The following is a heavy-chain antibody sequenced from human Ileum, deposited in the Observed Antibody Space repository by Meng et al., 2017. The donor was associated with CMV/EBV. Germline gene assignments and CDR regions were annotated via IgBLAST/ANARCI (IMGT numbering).Heavy chain of an antibody. Sequence: GGSLRLSCVASGFTFRNYGMTWVRQSPGQGLEWVSHINSESTNIGYADPVKGRFTISRDIAGNSVYLQMNSLRAEDTGVYFCTTDADGDYEFDYWGQGTLVTVSS. J-gene: IGHJ4*02. D-gene: IGHD4-17*01. CDR3: TTDADGDYEFDY. CDR2: INSESTNI. V-gene: IGHV3-21*06. CDR1: GFTFRNYG.